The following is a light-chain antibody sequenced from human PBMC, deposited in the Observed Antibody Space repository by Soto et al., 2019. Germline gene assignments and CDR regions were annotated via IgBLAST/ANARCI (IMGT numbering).Light chain of an antibody. CDR2: LAS. V-gene: IGKV1-17*01. CDR1: QSISNY. Sequence: DIQMTQSPASLSASIGDRVIITCRASQSISNYLNWYQHKPGRAPKRLIYLASSLQSGVPSRFSGSGSGTEFTLTISSLQPEDFATYYCLQHNSYPLTFGPGTKVDIK. J-gene: IGKJ3*01. CDR3: LQHNSYPLT.